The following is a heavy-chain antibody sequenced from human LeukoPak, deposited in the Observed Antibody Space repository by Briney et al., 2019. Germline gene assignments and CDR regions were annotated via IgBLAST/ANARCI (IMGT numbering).Heavy chain of an antibody. J-gene: IGHJ4*02. D-gene: IGHD6-19*01. Sequence: GGSLRLSCAASGFTVSSNHMSWVRQAPGKGLEWVSVIYSGGSTYYADSVKGRFTISRDNSKNTLYLQMNNLRAEDTAVYYCARVGIAVAGSPPTSFDYWGQGTLVTVSS. CDR3: ARVGIAVAGSPPTSFDY. V-gene: IGHV3-66*01. CDR2: IYSGGST. CDR1: GFTVSSNH.